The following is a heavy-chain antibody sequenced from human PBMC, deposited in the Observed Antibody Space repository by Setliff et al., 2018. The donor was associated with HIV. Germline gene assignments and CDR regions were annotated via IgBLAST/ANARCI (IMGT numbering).Heavy chain of an antibody. CDR1: GFTFTSSA. CDR2: IVVGSGNT. V-gene: IGHV1-58*02. CDR3: AALDIAATRASYYFDY. J-gene: IGHJ4*02. Sequence: GASVKVSCKASGFTFTSSAMQWVRQARGQRLEWIGWIVVGSGNTNYAQKFQERVTITRDMSTSTAYMELSSLRSEDTAVYYCAALDIAATRASYYFDYWGQGTLVTVSS. D-gene: IGHD5-12*01.